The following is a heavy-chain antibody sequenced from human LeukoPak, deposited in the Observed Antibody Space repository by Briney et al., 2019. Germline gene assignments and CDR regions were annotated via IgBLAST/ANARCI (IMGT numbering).Heavy chain of an antibody. J-gene: IGHJ5*02. D-gene: IGHD6-19*01. CDR3: ARVGSGWFSTFDT. Sequence: GGSLRLSRAASGFTFSNYGMTWVRQAPGKGLEWVSTIRSSGGNTYYADSVKGRFTISRDNSNNILYLQMNSLRAEDTAVYYCARVGSGWFSTFDTWGQGTLVTVSS. CDR1: GFTFSNYG. CDR2: IRSSGGNT. V-gene: IGHV3-23*01.